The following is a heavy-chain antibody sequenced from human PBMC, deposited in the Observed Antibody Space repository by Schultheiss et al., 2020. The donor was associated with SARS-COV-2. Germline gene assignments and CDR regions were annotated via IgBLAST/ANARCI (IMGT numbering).Heavy chain of an antibody. D-gene: IGHD1-14*01. CDR2: IYSGGST. Sequence: GGSLRLSCAASGFTFSSYDMHWVRQATGKGLEWVSVIYSGGSTYYADSVKGRFTISRDNAKNSLYLQMNSLRAEDTAVYYCAGNPRAFDIWGQGTMVTVSS. CDR3: AGNPRAFDI. V-gene: IGHV3-66*01. CDR1: GFTFSSYD. J-gene: IGHJ3*02.